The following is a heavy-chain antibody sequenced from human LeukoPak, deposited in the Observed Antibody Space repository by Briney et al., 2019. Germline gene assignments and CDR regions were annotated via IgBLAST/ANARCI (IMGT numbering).Heavy chain of an antibody. D-gene: IGHD3-10*02. CDR3: AELGITMIGGV. CDR2: ISSSGSTI. Sequence: GGSLRLSCAASGFTFSIYEMNWVRQAPGKGLEWISYISSSGSTIYYADSVKGRFTISRDNAKNSLYLQMNSLGAEDTAVYCCAELGITMIGGVWGKGTTVTISS. CDR1: GFTFSIYE. J-gene: IGHJ6*04. V-gene: IGHV3-48*03.